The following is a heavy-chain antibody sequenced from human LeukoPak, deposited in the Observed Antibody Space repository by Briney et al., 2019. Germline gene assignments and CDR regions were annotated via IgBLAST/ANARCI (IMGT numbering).Heavy chain of an antibody. J-gene: IGHJ5*02. CDR3: AKIPVPAAISGVLGP. CDR2: ISGSGGST. CDR1: GFTFSSYA. V-gene: IGHV3-23*01. Sequence: GGSLRLSCAASGFTFSSYAMGWVRQAPGKGLEWVSAISGSGGSTYYADSVKGRFTISRDNSKNTLYLQMNSLRAEDTAVYYCAKIPVPAAISGVLGPWGQGTLVTVSS. D-gene: IGHD2-2*01.